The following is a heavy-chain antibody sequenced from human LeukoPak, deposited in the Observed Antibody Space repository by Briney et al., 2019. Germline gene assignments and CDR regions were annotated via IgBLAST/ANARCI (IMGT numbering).Heavy chain of an antibody. J-gene: IGHJ6*03. CDR3: ARVTRYDNSRDNYYMDV. V-gene: IGHV4-39*06. Sequence: SETLSLTCTVSDGSISGTPYYWGRFRQPPGKGPEWIGNIHYSGTVYYNPSLKSRVTISVDTSKNQFPLKVSSVTAADTAVYFCARVTRYDNSRDNYYMDVWGKGTTVTVSS. CDR2: IHYSGTV. CDR1: DGSISGTPYY. D-gene: IGHD4-17*01.